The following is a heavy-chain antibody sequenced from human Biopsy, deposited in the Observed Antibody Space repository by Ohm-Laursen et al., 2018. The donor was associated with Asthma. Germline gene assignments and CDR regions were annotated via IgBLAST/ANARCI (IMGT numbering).Heavy chain of an antibody. CDR2: IHYSGST. CDR3: ARASVAASSNWFDP. Sequence: TLSLTCTVSGASIKTDDHYWSWLRQPQGKGLEWFGLIHYSGSTSYNPSLKCGVTISVDTYKNQFSLKLSSVTAADPAVYYCARASVAASSNWFDPWGQGTLVTVSS. V-gene: IGHV4-30-4*01. D-gene: IGHD6-19*01. J-gene: IGHJ5*02. CDR1: GASIKTDDHY.